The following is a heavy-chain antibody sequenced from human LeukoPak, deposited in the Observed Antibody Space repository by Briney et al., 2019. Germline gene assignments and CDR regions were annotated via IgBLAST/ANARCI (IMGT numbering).Heavy chain of an antibody. CDR2: INHSGYT. V-gene: IGHV4-34*01. CDR3: TRMTTGHDY. CDR1: GVPFDDYY. D-gene: IGHD4-17*01. Sequence: SETLSLTCAVSGVPFDDYYWAWVRQTPGKGLEWIGEINHSGYTNDSPSLKSRVTFSIDTSRKQFSLNLRSVTVADAGTYYCTRMTTGHDYWGQGTLVTVSS. J-gene: IGHJ4*02.